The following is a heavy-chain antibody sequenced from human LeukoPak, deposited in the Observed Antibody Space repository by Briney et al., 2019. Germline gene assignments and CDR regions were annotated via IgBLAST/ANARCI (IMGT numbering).Heavy chain of an antibody. CDR1: GFTLSSYV. D-gene: IGHD3-9*01. CDR3: AKDSPLSYDILTGRLRD. V-gene: IGHV3-23*01. Sequence: PGGSLSLSCAASGFTLSSYVMSWVRQAPGKGLEWVSAISGSGGSTYYADSVKGRFTISRDNSKNTLYLQMNSLRAEDTAVYYCAKDSPLSYDILTGRLRDWGQGTLVTVSS. CDR2: ISGSGGST. J-gene: IGHJ4*02.